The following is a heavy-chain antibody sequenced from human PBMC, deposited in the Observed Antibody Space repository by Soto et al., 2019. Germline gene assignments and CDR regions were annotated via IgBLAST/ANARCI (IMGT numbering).Heavy chain of an antibody. J-gene: IGHJ4*02. CDR1: GFTFDDYA. V-gene: IGHV3-9*01. CDR3: AKGTNYDFWSGPSY. D-gene: IGHD3-3*01. Sequence: SLRLSCAASGFTFDDYAMHWVRQAPGKGLEWVPGISWNSGNIGYADSVKGRFTISRDNAKNSLYLQMNSLRAEDTALYYCAKGTNYDFWSGPSYWGQGALVTVSS. CDR2: ISWNSGNI.